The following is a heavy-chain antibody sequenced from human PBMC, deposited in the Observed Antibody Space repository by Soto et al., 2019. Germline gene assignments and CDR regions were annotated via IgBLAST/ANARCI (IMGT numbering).Heavy chain of an antibody. CDR3: ARRVGYCTNGVCYAFDI. CDR2: IYPGDSDT. V-gene: IGHV5-51*01. CDR1: GYSFTSYW. J-gene: IGHJ3*02. D-gene: IGHD2-8*01. Sequence: GESLKISCKGSGYSFTSYWIGWVRQMPGKGLEWMGIIYPGDSDTRYSPSFQGQVTISADKSISTAYLQWSSRKASDTAMYYCARRVGYCTNGVCYAFDIWGQGTMVTVSS.